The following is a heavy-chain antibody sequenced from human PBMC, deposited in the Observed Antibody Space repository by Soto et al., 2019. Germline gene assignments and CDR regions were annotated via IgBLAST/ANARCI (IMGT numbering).Heavy chain of an antibody. Sequence: SVKVSCKASGGTFSSYAISWVRQAPGQGLEWMGGIIPIFGTANYAQKFQGRVTITADESTSTAYMELSSLRSEDTAVYYCARDTPVLRYFDWFPNWFDPWGQGTLVTVSA. D-gene: IGHD3-9*01. CDR2: IIPIFGTA. CDR1: GGTFSSYA. J-gene: IGHJ5*02. CDR3: ARDTPVLRYFDWFPNWFDP. V-gene: IGHV1-69*13.